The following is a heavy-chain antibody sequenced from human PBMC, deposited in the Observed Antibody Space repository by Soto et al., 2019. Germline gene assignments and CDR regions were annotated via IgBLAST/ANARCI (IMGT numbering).Heavy chain of an antibody. J-gene: IGHJ5*02. D-gene: IGHD5-12*01. Sequence: SATLALTCTVSGGSISSYYWSWIRQPPGKGLEWIGYIYYSGSTNYNPSLKSRVTISVDTSKNQFSLKLSSVTAADTAVYYCARLVATIGNWFDPWGQGTLVTVSS. CDR1: GGSISSYY. V-gene: IGHV4-59*01. CDR3: ARLVATIGNWFDP. CDR2: IYYSGST.